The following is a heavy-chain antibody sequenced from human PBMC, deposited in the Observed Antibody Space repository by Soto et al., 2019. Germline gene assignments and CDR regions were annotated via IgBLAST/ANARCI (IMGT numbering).Heavy chain of an antibody. D-gene: IGHD3-22*01. J-gene: IGHJ6*02. V-gene: IGHV3-11*01. CDR2: ISSSGSTI. CDR1: GFTFSDYY. Sequence: QVQLVESGGGLVKPGGSLRLSCAASGFTFSDYYMSWIRQAPGKGLERVSYISSSGSTIYYADSVKARFTISRDNAKNSLYLQMNSLRAEDTAVYYCARLDGNDYDSSGYYYYYYGMDVWGQGTTVTVSS. CDR3: ARLDGNDYDSSGYYYYYYGMDV.